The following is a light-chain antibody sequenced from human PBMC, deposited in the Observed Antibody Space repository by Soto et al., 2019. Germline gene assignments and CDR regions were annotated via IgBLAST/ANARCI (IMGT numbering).Light chain of an antibody. J-gene: IGKJ1*01. CDR3: HQYNNWPQT. CDR1: QNVSSN. CDR2: GAS. V-gene: IGKV3-15*01. Sequence: EMVMTQSPATLSVSPGERATLSCRASQNVSSNLAWYQQKPGQAPRLLIYGASTRATGIPARFGGSGSGTEFTLTISSLQSEDFAVYYCHQYNNWPQTFGQGTKVEIK.